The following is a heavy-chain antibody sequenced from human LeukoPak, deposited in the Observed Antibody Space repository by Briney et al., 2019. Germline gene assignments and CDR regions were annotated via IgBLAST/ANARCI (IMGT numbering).Heavy chain of an antibody. CDR3: ARAPEGTMVRGVTNWFDP. Sequence: PSETPSLTCAVYGGSFSGYYWSWIRQPPGKGLEWIGEINHSGSTNYNPSLKSRVTISVDTSKNQFSLKLSSVTAADTAVYYCARAPEGTMVRGVTNWFDPWGQGTLVTVSS. CDR2: INHSGST. CDR1: GGSFSGYY. V-gene: IGHV4-34*01. D-gene: IGHD3-10*01. J-gene: IGHJ5*02.